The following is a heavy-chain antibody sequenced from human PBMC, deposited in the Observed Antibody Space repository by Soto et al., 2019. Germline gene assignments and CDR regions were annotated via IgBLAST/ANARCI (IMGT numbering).Heavy chain of an antibody. Sequence: PGGSLRLSCSASGFTVSSNYMSWVRQAPGKGLEWVSVIYSGGSTYYADSVKGRFTISRDNSKNTLYLQMNSLRAEDTAVYYCAKSITARPFDYWGQGALVTAPQ. CDR1: GFTVSSNY. D-gene: IGHD6-6*01. V-gene: IGHV3-53*01. CDR3: AKSITARPFDY. J-gene: IGHJ4*02. CDR2: IYSGGST.